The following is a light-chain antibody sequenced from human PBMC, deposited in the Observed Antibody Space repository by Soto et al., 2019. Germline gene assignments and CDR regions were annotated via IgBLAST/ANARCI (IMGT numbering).Light chain of an antibody. CDR2: DAS. J-gene: IGKJ2*01. V-gene: IGKV3-11*01. CDR1: QSVSSY. Sequence: EIVLTQSPATLSLSPGERATLSCRASQSVSSYLAWYQQKPGQAPRLLIYDASNRATGIPARFSGSGSGTDFTLTISSLEPEDFAVYFCQQRSNWPSIGQGTKLEIK. CDR3: QQRSNWPS.